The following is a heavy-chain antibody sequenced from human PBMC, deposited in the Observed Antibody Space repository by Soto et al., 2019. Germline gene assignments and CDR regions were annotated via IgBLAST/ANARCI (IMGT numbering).Heavy chain of an antibody. D-gene: IGHD5-18*01. V-gene: IGHV3-11*01. CDR1: GFTFSNHY. J-gene: IGHJ6*02. CDR3: GRDPELWDENVATRPSIYYYGMDV. CDR2: ISRSGSTI. Sequence: QMQLVESGGGLVEPGGSLRLSCEASGFTFSNHYMSWIRQAPGKGLEWVSYISRSGSTIYYADSVRGRFTISRDNSKNSXXLQMDSLRAEDTAMYYCGRDPELWDENVATRPSIYYYGMDVWGQGTTVTVSS.